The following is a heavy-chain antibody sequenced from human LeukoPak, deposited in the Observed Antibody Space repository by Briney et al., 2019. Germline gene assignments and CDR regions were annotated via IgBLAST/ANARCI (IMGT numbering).Heavy chain of an antibody. CDR2: IGSASDT. V-gene: IGHV3-13*01. CDR3: ARGPRRGKYYYMDV. J-gene: IGHJ6*03. Sequence: GGSLRLSCAASGFTFSSFDMHWLRQPTGQGLEWVSTIGSASDTYYPGSVEGRFTLSRDNAKNSLYLQMNSLTAGDTAVYYCARGPRRGKYYYMDVWGKGTTVTVSS. D-gene: IGHD1-1*01. CDR1: GFTFSSFD.